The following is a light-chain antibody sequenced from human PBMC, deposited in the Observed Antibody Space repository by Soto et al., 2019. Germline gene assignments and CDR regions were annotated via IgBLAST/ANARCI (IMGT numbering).Light chain of an antibody. Sequence: QSVLTQPASVSGSPGQSITISCTGTSSDVGGYENVSWYRQHPGKAPKLMIYEVSNRPSGVSDRFSGSKSGNTASLTISGLQGEDEADYYCSSYTSRSTLVFGTGTKVSV. CDR2: EVS. V-gene: IGLV2-14*01. CDR3: SSYTSRSTLV. J-gene: IGLJ1*01. CDR1: SSDVGGYEN.